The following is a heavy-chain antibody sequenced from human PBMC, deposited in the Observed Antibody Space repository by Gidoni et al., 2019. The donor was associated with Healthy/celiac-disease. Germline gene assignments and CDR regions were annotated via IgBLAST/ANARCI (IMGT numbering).Heavy chain of an antibody. CDR2: ISAYNGNT. Sequence: QVQLVQSGAEVKKPGASVKVSCKASGYTFTSYGISWVRQAPGQGLEWMGWISAYNGNTNYAQKLQGRVTMTTATSTSTAYMELRGLGSDDTAVYYCARAYYYDSSGYYYFDYWGQGTLVTVSS. J-gene: IGHJ4*02. CDR3: ARAYYYDSSGYYYFDY. V-gene: IGHV1-18*01. CDR1: GYTFTSYG. D-gene: IGHD3-22*01.